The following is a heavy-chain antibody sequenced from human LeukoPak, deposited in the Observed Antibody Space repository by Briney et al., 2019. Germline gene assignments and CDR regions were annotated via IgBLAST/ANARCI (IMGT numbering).Heavy chain of an antibody. D-gene: IGHD3-22*01. J-gene: IGHJ4*02. Sequence: PGGSLRLSCAASGFTFSSNGMNWVRQAPGKGLEWVAVISYDGSNKYYADSVKGRFTISRDNSKNTLYLQMNSLRAEDTAVYYCARDLGKAYYYDSSDFFDYWGQGTLVTVSS. CDR1: GFTFSSNG. CDR2: ISYDGSNK. V-gene: IGHV3-30*03. CDR3: ARDLGKAYYYDSSDFFDY.